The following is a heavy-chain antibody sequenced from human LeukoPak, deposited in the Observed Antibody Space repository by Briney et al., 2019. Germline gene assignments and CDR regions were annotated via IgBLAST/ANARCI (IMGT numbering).Heavy chain of an antibody. CDR1: GFTFSSYG. V-gene: IGHV3-30*03. Sequence: PGGSLRLSCAASGFTFSSYGMHWVRQAPGKGLEWVAVMSNDGSNKYYADSVKGRFTISRDNSKNTLFLQMSSLRVEDTAVYYCVPKGNEGYWGQGTLVTVSS. CDR3: VPKGNEGY. D-gene: IGHD1-1*01. J-gene: IGHJ4*02. CDR2: MSNDGSNK.